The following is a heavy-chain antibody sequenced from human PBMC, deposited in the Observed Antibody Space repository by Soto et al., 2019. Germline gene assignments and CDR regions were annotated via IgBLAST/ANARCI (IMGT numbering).Heavy chain of an antibody. J-gene: IGHJ4*02. Sequence: QVQLQQWGAGLLKRSETLCLTCAVYGGSFSGCYRTWIRQPPGTGLEWIGEINHSGSTNYNPSLKSRVTISVDTSKNQFSLKLTSVTAADTAVYYCARDKITGLFDYWGQGTLVTVSS. CDR2: INHSGST. CDR1: GGSFSGCY. CDR3: ARDKITGLFDY. V-gene: IGHV4-34*01. D-gene: IGHD2-8*02.